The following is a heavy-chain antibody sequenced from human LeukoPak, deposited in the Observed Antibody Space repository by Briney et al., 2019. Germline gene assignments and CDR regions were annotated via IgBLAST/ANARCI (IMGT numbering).Heavy chain of an antibody. CDR3: ANSDEDYEYFDL. D-gene: IGHD4-17*01. J-gene: IGHJ2*01. CDR2: ISDSGGST. CDR1: EFTFSSYA. V-gene: IGHV3-23*01. Sequence: GGSLRLSCAASEFTFSSYAMSWVRQAPGKGLEWVSAISDSGGSTYYADSVKGRFTVSRDNAKNSLYLQMNSLRAEDTAVYYCANSDEDYEYFDLWGRGTLVTVSS.